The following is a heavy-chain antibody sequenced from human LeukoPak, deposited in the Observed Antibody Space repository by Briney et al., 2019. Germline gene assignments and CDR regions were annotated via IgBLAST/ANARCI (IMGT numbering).Heavy chain of an antibody. D-gene: IGHD3-22*01. J-gene: IGHJ5*02. V-gene: IGHV4-4*07. CDR1: GGPISSYY. CDR3: ARDSRYYDSSGYYYRDWFDP. Sequence: AETLSLTCTASGGPISSYYWRWIRQPAGKGLEWIGRIYSNGSTNYNPPLKSRVTMSVDASKNQFSLKLSSVTAADTVVYYCARDSRYYDSSGYYYRDWFDPWSQGTLVTVSS. CDR2: IYSNGST.